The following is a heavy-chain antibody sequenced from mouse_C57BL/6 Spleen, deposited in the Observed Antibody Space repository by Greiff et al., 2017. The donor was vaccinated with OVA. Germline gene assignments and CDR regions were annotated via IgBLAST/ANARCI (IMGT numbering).Heavy chain of an antibody. J-gene: IGHJ4*01. Sequence: QVHVKQSGPGLVQPSQSLSITCTVSGFSLTSYGVHWVRQSPGKGLEWLGVIWSGGSTDYNAAFISRLSISKDNSKSQVFFKMNSLQADDTAIYYCARNKIGSSPYYAMDYWGQGTSVTVSS. CDR2: IWSGGST. D-gene: IGHD1-1*01. CDR1: GFSLTSYG. CDR3: ARNKIGSSPYYAMDY. V-gene: IGHV2-2*01.